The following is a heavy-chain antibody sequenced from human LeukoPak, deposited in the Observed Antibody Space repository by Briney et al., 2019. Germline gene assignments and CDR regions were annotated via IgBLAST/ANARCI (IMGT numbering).Heavy chain of an antibody. CDR1: GFTFSIYE. D-gene: IGHD3-10*02. Sequence: GGSLRLSCAASGFTFSIYEMNWVRQAPGRGLEWGSYISSSGSTIYYADSVKGRFTISRDNAKNSLYLQMNSLRAEDTAVYYCAELGITMIGGVWGKGTTVTTSS. J-gene: IGHJ6*04. CDR3: AELGITMIGGV. V-gene: IGHV3-48*03. CDR2: ISSSGSTI.